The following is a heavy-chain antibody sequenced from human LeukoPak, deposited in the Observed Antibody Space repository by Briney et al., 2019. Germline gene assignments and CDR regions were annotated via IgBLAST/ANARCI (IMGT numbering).Heavy chain of an antibody. V-gene: IGHV3-21*01. CDR2: ISSSSSYI. CDR3: ARDRGSSTGLDY. J-gene: IGHJ4*02. Sequence: GGSLRLSCAASGFTFSSYSMNWVHQAPGKGLEWVSSISSSSSYIYYADSVKGRFTISRDNAKNSLYLQMNSLRAEDTAVYYCARDRGSSTGLDYWGQGTLVTVSS. CDR1: GFTFSSYS. D-gene: IGHD6-13*01.